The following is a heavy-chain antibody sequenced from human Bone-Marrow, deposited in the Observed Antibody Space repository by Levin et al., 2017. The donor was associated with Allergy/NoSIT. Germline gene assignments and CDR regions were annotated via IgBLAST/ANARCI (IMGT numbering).Heavy chain of an antibody. V-gene: IGHV4-59*01. CDR3: ARARGYTYGLTYSGMDV. CDR2: IYRSGST. J-gene: IGHJ6*02. CDR1: GDSISTYY. D-gene: IGHD5-18*01. Sequence: SQTLSLTCTVSGDSISTYYYNWIRPSPGKGLEWIGYIYRSGSTTYNPSLKSRVTMSVDKSLNQVSLNLSSVTAADAAVYYCARARGYTYGLTYSGMDVWGQGTMVTVSS.